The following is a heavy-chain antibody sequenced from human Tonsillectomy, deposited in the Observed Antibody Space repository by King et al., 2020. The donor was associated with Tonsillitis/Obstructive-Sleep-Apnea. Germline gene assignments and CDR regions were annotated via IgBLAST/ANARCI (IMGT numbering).Heavy chain of an antibody. D-gene: IGHD2-2*01. CDR2: INPNSGGT. CDR3: ARGRDIVVVPAEMSMDV. V-gene: IGHV1-2*04. Sequence: VQLVESGAEVKKPGASVTVSCKASGYTFTGYYMHWVRQAPGQGLEWMGWINPNSGGTNYAQKFQGWVTMTRDTSISTAYMELSRLRSDDTAVYYCARGRDIVVVPAEMSMDVWGKGTTVTVSS. CDR1: GYTFTGYY. J-gene: IGHJ6*03.